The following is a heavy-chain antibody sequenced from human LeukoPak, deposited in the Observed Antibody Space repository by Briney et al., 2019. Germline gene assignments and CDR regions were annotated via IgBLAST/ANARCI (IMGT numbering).Heavy chain of an antibody. J-gene: IGHJ4*02. CDR1: GGSFSGYY. D-gene: IGHD3-10*01. V-gene: IGHV4-34*01. CDR2: INHSGST. CDR3: ARHLYGVGLNY. Sequence: SETLSLTCAVYGGSFSGYYWSWIRQPPGKGLEWIGEINHSGSTNYNPSLKSRVTISVDTSKNQFSLKLSSVTAADTAVYYCARHLYGVGLNYWGQGTLVTVSS.